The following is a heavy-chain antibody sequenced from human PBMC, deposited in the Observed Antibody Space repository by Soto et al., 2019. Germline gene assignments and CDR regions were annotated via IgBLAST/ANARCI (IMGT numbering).Heavy chain of an antibody. CDR1: GYTFTLYA. J-gene: IGHJ4*02. CDR3: ARDQRRDYDFWSGYSQGFDY. V-gene: IGHV1-3*01. CDR2: INAANGNT. Sequence: QVHLVQSGAEVKKPGASVKISCKASGYTFTLYAMHWVRQAPGQRLEWMGWINAANGNTKSSQKFQGRVTFTRDTSASTGYMELSTLNSADTAVYYGARDQRRDYDFWSGYSQGFDYWGQGTPVTVSS. D-gene: IGHD3-3*01.